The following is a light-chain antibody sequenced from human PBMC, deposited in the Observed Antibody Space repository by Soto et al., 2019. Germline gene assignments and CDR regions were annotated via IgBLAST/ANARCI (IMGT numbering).Light chain of an antibody. Sequence: DIVMTQSPDSLAVSLGERATINCKSSQSVLYSSNNKNYLAWYQQKAGQPPKLLIYWASTRESGVPDRFSGSGSGADFTLTISSLQAEDVAVYYCQQYYSTPLTFGGGTKVDIK. V-gene: IGKV4-1*01. CDR2: WAS. CDR1: QSVLYSSNNKNY. J-gene: IGKJ4*01. CDR3: QQYYSTPLT.